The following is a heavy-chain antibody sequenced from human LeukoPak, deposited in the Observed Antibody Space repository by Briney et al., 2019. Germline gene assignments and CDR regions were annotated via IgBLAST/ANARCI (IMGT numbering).Heavy chain of an antibody. D-gene: IGHD6-13*01. CDR1: GGSIRSSDDY. Sequence: SETLSLTCSVSGGSIRSSDDYWGFVRQTPGKGLEWMGSIYYTGSSHYNPSLKSRATISVDTSKNQFSLKLTSVTPADTAVYYCARDRVGHQLVGRNYYYYYMDVWGKGTTVTISS. CDR2: IYYTGSS. V-gene: IGHV4-39*07. CDR3: ARDRVGHQLVGRNYYYYYMDV. J-gene: IGHJ6*03.